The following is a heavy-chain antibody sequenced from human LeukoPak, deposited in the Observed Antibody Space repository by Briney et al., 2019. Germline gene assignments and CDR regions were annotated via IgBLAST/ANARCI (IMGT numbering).Heavy chain of an antibody. CDR1: GNYW. CDR3: ARDKY. J-gene: IGHJ4*02. V-gene: IGHV3-74*01. CDR2: INSDGSST. Sequence: PGGSLRLSCAASGNYWMHWVRQAPGKGLVWVSRINSDGSSTSYADSVKGRFTISRDNAKSTLYLQMNSLRAEDTAVYYCARDKYWGQGTLVTVSS.